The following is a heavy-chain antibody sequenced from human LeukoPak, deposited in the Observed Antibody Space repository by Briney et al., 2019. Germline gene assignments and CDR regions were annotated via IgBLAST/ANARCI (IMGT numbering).Heavy chain of an antibody. V-gene: IGHV4-34*01. CDR1: GGSFSGYY. CDR3: ARFDYGDYVLDY. CDR2: INHSGST. Sequence: PSETLSLTCAVYGGSFSGYYWSWIRQPPGKGLEWIGEINHSGSTNYNPSLKSRVTISVDTSKNQFSLKLSSVTAADTAVYYCARFDYGDYVLDYWGQGTLVTVSS. J-gene: IGHJ4*02. D-gene: IGHD4-17*01.